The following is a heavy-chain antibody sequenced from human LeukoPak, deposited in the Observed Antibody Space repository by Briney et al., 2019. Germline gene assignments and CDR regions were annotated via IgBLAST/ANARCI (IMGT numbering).Heavy chain of an antibody. CDR2: INPSGGST. CDR3: ARVDVVVPAAMRDPENYFDY. CDR1: GYTFTSYY. D-gene: IGHD2-2*01. Sequence: ASVKVSCKASGYTFTSYYMHWVRQAPGQGLEWMGIINPSGGSTSYAQKFQGRVTMTRDTSTGTVYMELSSLRSEDTAVYYCARVDVVVPAAMRDPENYFDYWGQGTLVTVSS. V-gene: IGHV1-46*01. J-gene: IGHJ4*02.